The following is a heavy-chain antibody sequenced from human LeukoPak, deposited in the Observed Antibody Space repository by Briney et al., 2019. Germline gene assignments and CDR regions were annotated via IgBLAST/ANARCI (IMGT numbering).Heavy chain of an antibody. CDR2: IYPGDSDT. V-gene: IGHV5-51*01. CDR3: ASACFAPVGRVSYYYGMDV. D-gene: IGHD2-2*01. Sequence: GESLKISCKGSGYTFTSYWIGLVRQMSGRGLEWMGIIYPGDSDTKYSPSFQGQVTISADRSITTAYLQWSSLKASDTAMYYGASACFAPVGRVSYYYGMDVWGQGTTVTVSS. J-gene: IGHJ6*02. CDR1: GYTFTSYW.